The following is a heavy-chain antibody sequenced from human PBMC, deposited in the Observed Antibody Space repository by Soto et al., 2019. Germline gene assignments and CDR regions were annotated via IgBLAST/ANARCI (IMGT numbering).Heavy chain of an antibody. V-gene: IGHV1-18*01. CDR3: AGGGVLLWFGELFAVEYFDY. Sequence: ASVKVSCKASGYTFTSYGISWVRQAPGQGLEWMGWISAYNGNTNYAQKLQGRVTMTPDTSTSTAFMELRSLRSDDTAVYYCAGGGVLLWFGELFAVEYFDYWGQGTLVTVSS. CDR1: GYTFTSYG. J-gene: IGHJ4*02. D-gene: IGHD3-10*01. CDR2: ISAYNGNT.